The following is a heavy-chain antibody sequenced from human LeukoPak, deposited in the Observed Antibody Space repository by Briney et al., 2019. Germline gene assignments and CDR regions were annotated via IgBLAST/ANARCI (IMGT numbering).Heavy chain of an antibody. D-gene: IGHD2-8*01. Sequence: PSETLSLTCTVPGGPISSGGYSWSWIRQPPGKSLAWIGYIYYRGSTYYNPSLNSPLTIPVDTSKNQFSLKLSSVTAADTAVYYCARELIGTRDYNWFDPCGQGTLVTVSS. V-gene: IGHV4-31*01. CDR3: ARELIGTRDYNWFDP. CDR1: GGPISSGGYS. CDR2: IYYRGST. J-gene: IGHJ5*02.